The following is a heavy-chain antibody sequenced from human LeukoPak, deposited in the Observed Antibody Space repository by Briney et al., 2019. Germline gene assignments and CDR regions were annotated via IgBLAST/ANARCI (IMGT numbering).Heavy chain of an antibody. J-gene: IGHJ3*02. CDR2: INHSGST. CDR1: GGSFGGYY. CDR3: ARLPLGADFWSGNDAFDI. D-gene: IGHD3-3*01. Sequence: SETLSLTCAVYGGSFGGYYWSWIRQPPGKGLEWIGEINHSGSTNYNPSLKSRVTISVDTSKNQFSLKLSPVTAADTAVYYCARLPLGADFWSGNDAFDIWGQGTMVTVSS. V-gene: IGHV4-34*01.